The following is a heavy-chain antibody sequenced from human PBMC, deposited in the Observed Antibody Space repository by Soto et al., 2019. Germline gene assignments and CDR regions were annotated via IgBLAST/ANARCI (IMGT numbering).Heavy chain of an antibody. CDR1: GFTFRSFG. CDR3: AREGNSFGYFYNMDV. J-gene: IGHJ6*03. Sequence: EVQLVESGGGLVQPGGSLRLSCAASGFTFRSFGMNWGRQAPGKGLEWVSYISSSANTISYADSVKGRFTISRDNAKTSLYLQMDSLRDEDTAVYYCAREGNSFGYFYNMDVWGQGTSVTVSS. V-gene: IGHV3-48*02. D-gene: IGHD5-18*01. CDR2: ISSSANTI.